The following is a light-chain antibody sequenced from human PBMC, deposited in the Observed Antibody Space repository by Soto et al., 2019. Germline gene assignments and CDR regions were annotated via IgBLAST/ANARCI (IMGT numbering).Light chain of an antibody. CDR3: QSYDSSLSAVV. V-gene: IGLV1-40*01. CDR1: SSNIGAGYD. J-gene: IGLJ2*01. Sequence: VVTQPPSVSGAPGQRVTISCTGSSSNIGAGYDVHWYQQLPGTAPKLLIYGNSNRPSGVPDRFSGSKSGTSASLAITGLQAEDEADYYCQSYDSSLSAVVFGGGTQLTVL. CDR2: GNS.